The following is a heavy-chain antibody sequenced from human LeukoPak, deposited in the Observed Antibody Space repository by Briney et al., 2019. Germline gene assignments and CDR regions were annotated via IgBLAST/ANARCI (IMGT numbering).Heavy chain of an antibody. D-gene: IGHD5-18*01. Sequence: GESLRLSCAASGFTFSSYGMHWVRQAPGKALERVAFIRYDGSNKYYADSVKGRFTISRDNSKNTLYLQMNSLRAEDTAVYYCAREDGYSYGYSGYYYYMDVWGKGTTVTVSS. J-gene: IGHJ6*03. CDR1: GFTFSSYG. CDR2: IRYDGSNK. CDR3: AREDGYSYGYSGYYYYMDV. V-gene: IGHV3-30*02.